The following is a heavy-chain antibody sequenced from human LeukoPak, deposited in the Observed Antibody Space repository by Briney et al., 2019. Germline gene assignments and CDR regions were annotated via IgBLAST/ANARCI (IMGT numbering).Heavy chain of an antibody. CDR1: GFTFSNAW. V-gene: IGHV3-15*01. D-gene: IGHD1-26*01. Sequence: GGSLRLSCAASGFTFSNAWMSWVRQAPGRGLEWVGRIKSKTDGGTTDYAAPVKGRFTISRDDSKNTLYLQMNSLRAEDTAVYYCATHRDYSGSYANPVFDYWGQGTLVTVSS. CDR3: ATHRDYSGSYANPVFDY. CDR2: IKSKTDGGTT. J-gene: IGHJ4*02.